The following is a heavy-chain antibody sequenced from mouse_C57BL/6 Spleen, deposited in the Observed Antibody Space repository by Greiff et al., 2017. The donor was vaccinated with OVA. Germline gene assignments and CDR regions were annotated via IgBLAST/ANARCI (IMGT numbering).Heavy chain of an antibody. CDR2: IHPNSGST. V-gene: IGHV1-64*01. D-gene: IGHD2-12*01. CDR1: GYTFTSYW. Sequence: QVQLQQPGAELVKPGASVKLSCKASGYTFTSYWMHWVKQRPGQGLEWIGMIHPNSGSTNYNEKFKSKATLTVDKSSSTAYMQLSSLTSEDSAVDYCAREGGPRRGYAMDYWGQGTSVTVSS. CDR3: AREGGPRRGYAMDY. J-gene: IGHJ4*01.